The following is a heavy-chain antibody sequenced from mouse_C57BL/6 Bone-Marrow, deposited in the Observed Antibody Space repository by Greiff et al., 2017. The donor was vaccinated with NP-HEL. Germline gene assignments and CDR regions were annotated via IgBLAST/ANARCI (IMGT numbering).Heavy chain of an antibody. Sequence: VQLQQPGAELVKPGASVKLSCKASGYTFTSYWMHWVKQRPGRGLEWIGRIDPNSGGTKYNEKFKSKATLTVDKPSSTAYMPLSSLTSEDSAVYYCARLIYYYGSMGFDYWGQGTTLTVSS. J-gene: IGHJ2*01. D-gene: IGHD1-1*01. CDR3: ARLIYYYGSMGFDY. CDR2: IDPNSGGT. CDR1: GYTFTSYW. V-gene: IGHV1-72*01.